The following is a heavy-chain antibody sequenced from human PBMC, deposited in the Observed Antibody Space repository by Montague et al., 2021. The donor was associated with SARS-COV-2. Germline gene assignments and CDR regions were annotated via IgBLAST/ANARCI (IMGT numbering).Heavy chain of an antibody. V-gene: IGHV2-5*02. CDR3: AHRRPLWGYFDY. Sequence: PALAKPTQTLTLTCTFSGFSLSTSGVGVGWIRQPPGKALEWLALIYWDDDKCYSPSLKSRLTITKDTSKNQVVLTMTNMDPVDTATYYCAHRRPLWGYFDYWGQGTLVTVSS. CDR1: GFSLSTSGVG. D-gene: IGHD7-27*01. J-gene: IGHJ4*02. CDR2: IYWDDDK.